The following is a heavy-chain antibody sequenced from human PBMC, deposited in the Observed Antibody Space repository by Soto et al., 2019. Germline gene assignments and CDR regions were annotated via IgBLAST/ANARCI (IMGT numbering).Heavy chain of an antibody. V-gene: IGHV1-8*01. CDR3: ARERSSSKRFDP. J-gene: IGHJ5*02. D-gene: IGHD3-16*02. CDR1: GYTFTSYD. CDR2: MNPNSGNT. Sequence: QVQLVQSGAEVKKPGASVKVSCKASGYTFTSYDINWVRQATGQGLEWMGWMNPNSGNTGYAQKFQGRVTMTTNPSISTAYMELSSLRSEDTAVYYCARERSSSKRFDPWGQGTLVTVSS.